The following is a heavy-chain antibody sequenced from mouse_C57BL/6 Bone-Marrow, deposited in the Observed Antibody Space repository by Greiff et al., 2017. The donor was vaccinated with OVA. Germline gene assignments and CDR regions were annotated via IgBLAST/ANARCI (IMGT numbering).Heavy chain of an antibody. V-gene: IGHV10-1*01. Sequence: EVQLVESGGGLVQPKGSLKLSCAASGFSFNTYAMNWVRQAPGKGLEWVARIRSKSNNYATYYADSVKDRFTISRDDSESMLYLQMNNLKTEDTAMYYCVRSSTTAFFDYWGQGTNLTVSS. CDR3: VRSSTTAFFDY. CDR2: IRSKSNNYAT. J-gene: IGHJ2*01. D-gene: IGHD1-2*01. CDR1: GFSFNTYA.